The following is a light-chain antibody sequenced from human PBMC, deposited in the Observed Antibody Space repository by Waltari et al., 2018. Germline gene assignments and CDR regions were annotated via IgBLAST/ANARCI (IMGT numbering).Light chain of an antibody. V-gene: IGKV3-20*01. CDR2: GAS. J-gene: IGKJ4*01. CDR3: QQYGTSPLT. CDR1: QSVTGSH. Sequence: EIVLTQSPGTLSLSPGARATLSCRASQSVTGSHLAWYQQKPGQAPRLLIYGASSRATGIPDTFSGSGSGTDFTLTISRLEAEDFGVYFCQQYGTSPLTFGGGTKVEIK.